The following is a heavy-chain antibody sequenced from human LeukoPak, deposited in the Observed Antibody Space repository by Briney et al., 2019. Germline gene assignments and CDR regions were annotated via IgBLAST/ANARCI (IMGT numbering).Heavy chain of an antibody. CDR3: ARAIGYSGYEVADY. J-gene: IGHJ4*02. Sequence: ASVKVSCKASGGTFSSYAISWVRQAPGQGLEWMGWINTNTGNPTYAQGFTGRFVFSLDTSVSTAYLQISSLKAEDTAVYYCARAIGYSGYEVADYWGQGTLVTVSS. CDR2: INTNTGNP. V-gene: IGHV7-4-1*02. D-gene: IGHD5-12*01. CDR1: GGTFSSYA.